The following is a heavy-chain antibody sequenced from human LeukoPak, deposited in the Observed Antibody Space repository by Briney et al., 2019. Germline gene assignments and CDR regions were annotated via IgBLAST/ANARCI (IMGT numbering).Heavy chain of an antibody. CDR1: GFTFSSYG. CDR3: AVTRRLLFGY. V-gene: IGHV3-30*02. J-gene: IGHJ4*02. Sequence: PGGSLRLSCAASGFTFSSYGMHWVRQAPGKGLEWVAFMRYDVSNKYYADSVKGRFTISRDNSKNTLYLQMNSLRPEDTALYFCAVTRRLLFGYWGQGTLVTVSS. D-gene: IGHD3-3*01. CDR2: MRYDVSNK.